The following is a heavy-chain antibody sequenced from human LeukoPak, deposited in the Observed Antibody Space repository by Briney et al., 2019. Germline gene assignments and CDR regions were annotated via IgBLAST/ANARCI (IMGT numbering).Heavy chain of an antibody. J-gene: IGHJ4*02. D-gene: IGHD3-22*01. V-gene: IGHV4-34*01. Sequence: PSETLSLTCAVYGGSFSGYYWSWIRQPPGKGREWIGEINHSGSTNYNPSLKSRVTISVDTSKNQFSLKLSSVTAADTAVYYCARDGRDYDSSGYYNDYWGQGTLVTVSS. CDR3: ARDGRDYDSSGYYNDY. CDR2: INHSGST. CDR1: GGSFSGYY.